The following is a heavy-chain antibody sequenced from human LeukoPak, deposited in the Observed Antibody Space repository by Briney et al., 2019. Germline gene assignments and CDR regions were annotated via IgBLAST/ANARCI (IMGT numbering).Heavy chain of an antibody. Sequence: SETLSLTCTVSGGSISSYYWSWIRQPPGKGLEWIGYIYYSGSTNYNPSLKSRVTISVDTSKNQFSLKLSSVTAADTAVDYCARNDYYYMDVWGKGTTVTVSS. J-gene: IGHJ6*03. CDR2: IYYSGST. CDR1: GGSISSYY. CDR3: ARNDYYYMDV. V-gene: IGHV4-59*01.